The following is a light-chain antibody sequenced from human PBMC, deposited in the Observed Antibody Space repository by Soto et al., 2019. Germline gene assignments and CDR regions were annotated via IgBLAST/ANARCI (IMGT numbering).Light chain of an antibody. CDR2: KAS. V-gene: IGKV1-5*03. CDR3: QQYNSYSRRT. J-gene: IGKJ1*01. CDR1: QSIISC. Sequence: DIQMTQSPSTLSASVGDRVTITCRASQSIISCLAWYQQKPGKAPKLLIYKASSLESGVPSRFSGSGSGTEFTLTISSLQPDDFATYYCQQYNSYSRRTFGQGTKVEIK.